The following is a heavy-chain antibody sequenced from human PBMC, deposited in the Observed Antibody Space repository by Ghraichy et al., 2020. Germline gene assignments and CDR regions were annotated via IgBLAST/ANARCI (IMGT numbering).Heavy chain of an antibody. CDR1: GDSITAYY. J-gene: IGHJ6*02. CDR3: ARDDGSGMYGMDV. CDR2: IYFSGST. D-gene: IGHD3-10*01. V-gene: IGHV4-59*01. Sequence: SQTLSLTCTVSGDSITAYYWSWIRQSPGKGLEWIGYIYFSGSTKYNPSLKSRVSMSVDTSKNQLFLNLSPVTAADTATYYCARDDGSGMYGMDVWGQGTTVTVSS.